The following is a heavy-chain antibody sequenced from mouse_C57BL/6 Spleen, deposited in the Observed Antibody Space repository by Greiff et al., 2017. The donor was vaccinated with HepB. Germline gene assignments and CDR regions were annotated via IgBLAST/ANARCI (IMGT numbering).Heavy chain of an antibody. CDR1: GYTFTSYW. J-gene: IGHJ2*01. Sequence: VQLQQSGAELVKPGASVKMSCKASGYTFTSYWITWVKQRPGQGLEWIGDIYPGSGSTNYNEKFKSKATLTVDTSSSTAYMQRSSLTSEDSAVYYCARSDTTVFDYWGQGTTLTVSS. D-gene: IGHD1-1*01. CDR3: ARSDTTVFDY. CDR2: IYPGSGST. V-gene: IGHV1-55*01.